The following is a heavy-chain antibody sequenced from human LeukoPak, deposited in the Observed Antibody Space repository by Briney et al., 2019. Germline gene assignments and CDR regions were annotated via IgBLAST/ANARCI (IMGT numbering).Heavy chain of an antibody. CDR2: IIPMFAPP. V-gene: IGHV1-69*13. Sequence: SVKVSCKTSGGSFSAYSISWVRQAPGQGLEWMGGIIPMFAPPNYAQKFQGRLTITADESTNTVYMELTSLRSEDTAVFYCARHFYYESSGYYYHYYFDHWGQGTLVTVS. J-gene: IGHJ4*02. CDR3: ARHFYYESSGYYYHYYFDH. D-gene: IGHD3-22*01. CDR1: GGSFSAYS.